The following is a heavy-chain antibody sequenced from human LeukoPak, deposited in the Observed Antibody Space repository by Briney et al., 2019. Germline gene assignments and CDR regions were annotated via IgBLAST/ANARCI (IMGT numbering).Heavy chain of an antibody. CDR2: INHSGST. CDR1: GGSFSGYY. J-gene: IGHJ5*02. V-gene: IGHV4-34*01. D-gene: IGHD3-10*01. CDR3: ARAGSYYNWFDP. Sequence: SGTLSLTCAVYGGSFSGYYWSWIRQPPGKGLEWIGEINHSGSTNYNPSLKSRVTISVDTSKNQFSLKLSSVTAADTAVYYCARAGSYYNWFDPWGQGTLVAVSS.